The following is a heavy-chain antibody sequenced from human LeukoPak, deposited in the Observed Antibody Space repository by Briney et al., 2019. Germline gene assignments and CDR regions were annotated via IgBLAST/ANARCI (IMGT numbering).Heavy chain of an antibody. CDR2: IKHDGSEKQDGSEK. CDR1: GFTFSTYA. CDR3: ARSGRGVASFYFYMDV. J-gene: IGHJ6*03. V-gene: IGHV3-7*01. Sequence: PGGSLRLSCAASGFTFSTYAMSWVRQAPGKGLEWVANIKHDGSEKQDGSEKNYVDSVKGRFTISRDNAKNSLYLQMNSLRAEDTAVYYCARSGRGVASFYFYMDVWGKGPRSPSP. D-gene: IGHD3-10*01.